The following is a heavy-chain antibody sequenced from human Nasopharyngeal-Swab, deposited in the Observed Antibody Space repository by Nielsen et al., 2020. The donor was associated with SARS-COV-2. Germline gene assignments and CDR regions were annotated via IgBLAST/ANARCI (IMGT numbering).Heavy chain of an antibody. CDR1: GDRVSSNSVS. J-gene: IGHJ4*02. CDR2: TYYRSKWFN. CDR3: ARSAGWLLVGR. Sequence: SQTLSLPCAISGDRVSSNSVSWNWLRQSPSRGLEWLGRTYYRSKWFNDSAVSVKSRITIKPDTSRNQFSLQLNSVTPEDTAIYYCARSAGWLLVGRWGQGTLVTVSS. V-gene: IGHV6-1*01. D-gene: IGHD2-8*02.